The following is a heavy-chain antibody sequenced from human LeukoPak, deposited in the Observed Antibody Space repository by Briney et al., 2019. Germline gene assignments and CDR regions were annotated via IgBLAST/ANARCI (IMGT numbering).Heavy chain of an antibody. J-gene: IGHJ4*02. CDR2: INHRGST. CDR1: GGSFSGYY. V-gene: IGHV4-34*01. D-gene: IGHD6-13*01. Sequence: SETLSLTCAVYGGSFSGYYWSWIRQPPGKGLEWIGEINHRGSTNYNPSLKSRVTISVDTSKNQFSLKLSSVTAADTAVYYCARVDRGVAAAGTDYWGQGTLVTVSS. CDR3: ARVDRGVAAAGTDY.